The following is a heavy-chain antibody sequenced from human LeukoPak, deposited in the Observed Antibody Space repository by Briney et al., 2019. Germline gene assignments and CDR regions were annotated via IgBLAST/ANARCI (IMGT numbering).Heavy chain of an antibody. CDR3: ARDMAVPGISYYYYYMDV. CDR2: IYYSGST. V-gene: IGHV4-39*07. J-gene: IGHJ6*03. CDR1: GGSISSSTYY. Sequence: SETLSLTCTVSGGSISSSTYYWGWIRQSPGKGLEWIGSIYYSGSTNYNPSLKSRVTISVDTSKNQFSLKLSSVTAADTAVYYCARDMAVPGISYYYYYMDVWGKGTTVTISS. D-gene: IGHD6-13*01.